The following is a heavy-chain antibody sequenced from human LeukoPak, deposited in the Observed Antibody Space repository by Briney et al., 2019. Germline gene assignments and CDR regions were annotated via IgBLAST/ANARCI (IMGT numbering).Heavy chain of an antibody. J-gene: IGHJ5*02. D-gene: IGHD2-15*01. CDR2: ISYDGSNK. V-gene: IGHV3-30-3*01. CDR3: AREAVVVVAATGWFDP. Sequence: PGRSLRLSCAASGFTFSSYDMHWVRQAPGKGLEWVAVISYDGSNKYYADSVKGRFTISRDNSKNTLYLQMNSLRAEDTAVYYCAREAVVVVAATGWFDPWGQGTLVTVSS. CDR1: GFTFSSYD.